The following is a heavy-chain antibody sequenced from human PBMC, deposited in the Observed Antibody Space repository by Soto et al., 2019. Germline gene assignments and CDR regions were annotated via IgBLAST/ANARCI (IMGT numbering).Heavy chain of an antibody. J-gene: IGHJ6*02. Sequence: SQTLSLTCAMSGGSVASNSAAWNWIRPSPSRGLEWLGRTYYRSKWYTDYAESVKSRITINPDTSKNRVSLQLKSVTPEDTAVYYCTTGATSGRYLNSPNGIDVRGQATTVTLSS. CDR1: GGSVASNSAA. D-gene: IGHD3-3*01. V-gene: IGHV6-1*01. CDR3: TTGATSGRYLNSPNGIDV. CDR2: TYYRSKWYT.